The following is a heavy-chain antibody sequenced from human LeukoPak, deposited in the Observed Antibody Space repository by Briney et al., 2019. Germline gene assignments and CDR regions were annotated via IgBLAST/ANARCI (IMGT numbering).Heavy chain of an antibody. CDR3: LIGNYGGNSPFDY. J-gene: IGHJ4*02. CDR1: GFTFSSYS. CDR2: ISSSSSTI. Sequence: AGGSLRLSCAASGFTFSSYSMNWVRQAPGKGLEWVSYISSSSSTIYYADSVKGRFTISRDNAKNSLYLQMNSLRDEDTAVYYCLIGNYGGNSPFDYWGQGTLVTVSS. D-gene: IGHD4-23*01. V-gene: IGHV3-48*02.